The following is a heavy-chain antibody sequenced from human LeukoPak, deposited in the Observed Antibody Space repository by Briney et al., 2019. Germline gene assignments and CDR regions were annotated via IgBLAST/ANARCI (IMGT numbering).Heavy chain of an antibody. D-gene: IGHD3-22*01. CDR3: AREAGSYDSSGYYSLYYSFDY. Sequence: PSETLSLTCTVSGGSFSGYYWSWIRQPPGKGLEWIGEINHSGSTNYNPSLKSRVTISVDTSKNQFSLKLTSVTAADTAVYYCAREAGSYDSSGYYSLYYSFDYWGQGTLVTVSS. V-gene: IGHV4-34*01. CDR2: INHSGST. J-gene: IGHJ4*02. CDR1: GGSFSGYY.